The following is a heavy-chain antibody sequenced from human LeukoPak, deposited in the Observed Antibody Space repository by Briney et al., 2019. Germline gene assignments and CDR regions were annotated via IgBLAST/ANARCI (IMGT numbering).Heavy chain of an antibody. D-gene: IGHD6-6*01. CDR3: ARGHRLGIAARPFDY. Sequence: PSETLSLTCAVYGGSFSGYYWSWIRQPPGKGLEWIGEINHSGSTNYNPSLKSRVTISVDTSENQFSLKLSSVTAADTAVYYCARGHRLGIAARPFDYWGQGTLVTVSS. J-gene: IGHJ4*02. CDR2: INHSGST. CDR1: GGSFSGYY. V-gene: IGHV4-34*01.